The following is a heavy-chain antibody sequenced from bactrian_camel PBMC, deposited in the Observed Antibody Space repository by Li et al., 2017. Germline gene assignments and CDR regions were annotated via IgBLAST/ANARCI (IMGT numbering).Heavy chain of an antibody. Sequence: QLVESGGGAVEAGGSLRLSCTISGSRTRWMGWFREVPGKQREGVAVIFTDAGTTYYGDSVQGRFTISQNHAKGTLWLQMNSLNPEDSAMYYCAARFGGPVSCYSGLLEHEYTFWGRGTQVTVS. J-gene: IGHJ4*01. V-gene: IGHV3S54*01. CDR3: AARFGGPVSCYSGLLEHEYTF. CDR2: IFTDAGTT. D-gene: IGHD3*01. CDR1: GSRTRW.